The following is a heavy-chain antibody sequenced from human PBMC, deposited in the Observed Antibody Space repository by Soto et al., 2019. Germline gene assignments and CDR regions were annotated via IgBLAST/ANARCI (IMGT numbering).Heavy chain of an antibody. D-gene: IGHD3-9*01. CDR2: IIPIFGTA. CDR3: ARGPRYFDWLSPYGMDV. V-gene: IGHV1-69*13. J-gene: IGHJ6*02. CDR1: GGTFSNYA. Sequence: ASVKVSCKASGGTFSNYAISWVRQAPGQGLEWMGGIIPIFGTANYAQKFQGRVTITADESTSTAYMELSSLRSEDTAVYYCARGPRYFDWLSPYGMDVWGQGTTVTVSS.